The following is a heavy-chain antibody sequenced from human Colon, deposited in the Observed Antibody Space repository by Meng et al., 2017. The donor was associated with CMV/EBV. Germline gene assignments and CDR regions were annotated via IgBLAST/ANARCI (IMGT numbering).Heavy chain of an antibody. CDR1: GGIFSSYA. Sequence: ASVKVSCKASGGIFSSYAISWVRQAPGQGLEWMGWISGYNGNTNYAPKFQDRVTLSTDTSTSTAYLELRSLRSDDTAVYYCARLELKYCTGDSCSFLNWFDPWGQGTLVTVSS. J-gene: IGHJ5*02. CDR3: ARLELKYCTGDSCSFLNWFDP. CDR2: ISGYNGNT. D-gene: IGHD2-15*01. V-gene: IGHV1-18*01.